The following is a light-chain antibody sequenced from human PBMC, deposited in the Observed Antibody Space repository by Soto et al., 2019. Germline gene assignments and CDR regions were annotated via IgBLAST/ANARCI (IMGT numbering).Light chain of an antibody. CDR3: QQYGSSGT. CDR1: QSVSNNY. Sequence: EIALTQSPGTLSLSPGERATLSCRASQSVSNNYLAWYQQKPGQAPRLLIYGASNRATGIPDRFSGSGSGTDFTLTISRLEPEDFAVYYCQQYGSSGTSGQGTKVDIK. CDR2: GAS. V-gene: IGKV3-20*01. J-gene: IGKJ1*01.